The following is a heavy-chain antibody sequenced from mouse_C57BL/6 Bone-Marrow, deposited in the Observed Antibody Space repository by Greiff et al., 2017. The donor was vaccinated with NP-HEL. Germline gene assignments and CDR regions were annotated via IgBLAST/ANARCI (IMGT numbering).Heavy chain of an antibody. CDR1: GYTFTTYP. J-gene: IGHJ1*03. V-gene: IGHV1-47*01. Sequence: QVQLKQSGAELVKPGASVKMSCKASGYTFTTYPIEWMKQNHGKSLEWIGNFHPYNDDTKYNEKFKGKATLTVEKSSSTVYLELSRLTSDDSAVYDCAREGDSRRDCWYFDVWGTGTTVTVSS. CDR3: AREGDSRRDCWYFDV. D-gene: IGHD1-1*01. CDR2: FHPYNDDT.